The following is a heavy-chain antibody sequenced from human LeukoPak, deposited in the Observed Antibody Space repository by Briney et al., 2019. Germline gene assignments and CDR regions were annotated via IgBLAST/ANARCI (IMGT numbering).Heavy chain of an antibody. V-gene: IGHV4-59*01. J-gene: IGHJ4*02. Sequence: SETLSLTCTVSGGSISTYYWTWIRQPPGKGLEWIGYIYYSGTTNYNPSLKSRVTMSVDTSKNEFSLNLSSVTAADTAVYYCARLSGSSRSYFDYWGQGTLVTVSS. CDR1: GGSISTYY. D-gene: IGHD1-26*01. CDR3: ARLSGSSRSYFDY. CDR2: IYYSGTT.